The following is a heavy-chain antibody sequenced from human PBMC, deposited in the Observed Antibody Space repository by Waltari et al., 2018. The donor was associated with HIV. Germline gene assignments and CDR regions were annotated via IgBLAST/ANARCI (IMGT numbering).Heavy chain of an antibody. J-gene: IGHJ4*02. CDR3: ARHLPANDY. CDR1: GFPFSSYW. Sequence: EVQLVESGGGLVEPGGSLSLSCVASGFPFSSYWMHWVPKAPGKGLMWVSRINSDGSSTTYADSVKGRFTISRDNAKNTLYLQMNSLRAEDTAVYYCARHLPANDYWGQGTLVTVSS. D-gene: IGHD2-2*01. V-gene: IGHV3-74*01. CDR2: INSDGSST.